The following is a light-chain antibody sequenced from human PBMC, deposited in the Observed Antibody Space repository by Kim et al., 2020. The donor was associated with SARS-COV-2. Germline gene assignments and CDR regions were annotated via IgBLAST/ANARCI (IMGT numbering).Light chain of an antibody. Sequence: EIVLTQSPGTLSLSPGERATLSFRASQSVSSNYLAWYQQKPGQAPGLLIYGASTRATGIPDRFSGSGSGTDFTLTISRLEPEDFAVYYCQQYVNSPRTFGQGTKLEI. V-gene: IGKV3-20*01. CDR1: QSVSSNY. J-gene: IGKJ1*01. CDR3: QQYVNSPRT. CDR2: GAS.